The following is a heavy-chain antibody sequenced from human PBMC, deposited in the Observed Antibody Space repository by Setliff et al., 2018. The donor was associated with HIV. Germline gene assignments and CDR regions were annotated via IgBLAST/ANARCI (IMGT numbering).Heavy chain of an antibody. CDR3: TRDAVWGSYRPSYFQH. V-gene: IGHV3-49*03. J-gene: IGHJ1*01. D-gene: IGHD3-16*02. CDR1: GFTFVEYA. CDR2: IRSKTYGVTT. Sequence: PGGSLRLSCTASGFTFVEYAMTLFRQAPGKGLEWIGFIRSKTYGVTTEYAASVKGRVTISRDDSKSIAYLQMNSLKSEDTAVYYCTRDAVWGSYRPSYFQHWGQGTLVTVSS.